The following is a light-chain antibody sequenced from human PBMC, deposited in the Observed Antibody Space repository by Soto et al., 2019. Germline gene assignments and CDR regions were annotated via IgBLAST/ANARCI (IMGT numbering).Light chain of an antibody. J-gene: IGLJ2*01. Sequence: SYVLTQPPSVSVAPGKTARISCGGNNIGSKSVHWYQQKPGQAPVLVIYYDNDRPSGIPERFSGSNSGNTAILTISRVEAGDEADYYCQVWDGSSDHRVVFGGGTKLTVL. CDR3: QVWDGSSDHRVV. V-gene: IGLV3-21*04. CDR2: YDN. CDR1: NIGSKS.